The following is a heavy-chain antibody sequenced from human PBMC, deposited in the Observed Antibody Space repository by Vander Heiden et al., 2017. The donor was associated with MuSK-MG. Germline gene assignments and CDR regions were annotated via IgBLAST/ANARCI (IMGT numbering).Heavy chain of an antibody. D-gene: IGHD2-2*01. Sequence: QLQLQESGSGLVKPSQTLSLTCAVSGGSISSGGYSWSWIRQPPGKGLEWIGYIYHSGSTYYNPSLKSRVTISVDRSKNQFSLKLSSVTDADTAVYYCARYCSSTSCDEFLIDAFDIWGQGTMVTVSS. CDR2: IYHSGST. CDR3: ARYCSSTSCDEFLIDAFDI. V-gene: IGHV4-30-2*01. J-gene: IGHJ3*02. CDR1: GGSISSGGYS.